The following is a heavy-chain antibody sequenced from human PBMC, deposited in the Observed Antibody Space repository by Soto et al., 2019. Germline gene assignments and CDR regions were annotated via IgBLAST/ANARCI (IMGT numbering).Heavy chain of an antibody. CDR1: GFTFSSYW. Sequence: PGGSLRLSCAASGFTFSSYWMHWVRQAPGKGLVWVSRINSDGSSTSYADSVKGRFTISRDNAKNTLYLQMNSLRAEDTAVYYCARSGSYFMNGMDVWGQGTTVTVSS. CDR2: INSDGSST. V-gene: IGHV3-74*01. J-gene: IGHJ6*02. D-gene: IGHD1-26*01. CDR3: ARSGSYFMNGMDV.